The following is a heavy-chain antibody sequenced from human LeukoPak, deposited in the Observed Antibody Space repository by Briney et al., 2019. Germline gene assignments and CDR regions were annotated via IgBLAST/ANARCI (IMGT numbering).Heavy chain of an antibody. V-gene: IGHV1-2*06. CDR3: ARDWYYDSSGHDY. CDR1: GYTFTGYY. Sequence: ASVKVSCKASGYTFTGYYMHWVRQAPGQGLEWMGRINPNSGGTNYAQKFQGRVTMTRDTSISTAYMVLSRLRSDDTAVYYCARDWYYDSSGHDYWGQGTLVTVSS. J-gene: IGHJ4*02. CDR2: INPNSGGT. D-gene: IGHD3-22*01.